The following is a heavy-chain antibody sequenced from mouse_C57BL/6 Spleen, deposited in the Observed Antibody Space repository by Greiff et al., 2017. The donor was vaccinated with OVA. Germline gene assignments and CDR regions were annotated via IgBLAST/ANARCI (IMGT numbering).Heavy chain of an antibody. V-gene: IGHV5-9-1*02. Sequence: EVKLMESGEGLVKPGGSLKLSCAASGFTFSSYAMSWVRQTPEKRLEWVAYISSGGDYIYYADTVKGRFTISRDNARNTLYLQMSSLKSEDTAMYYCTREDYGSSLAWFAYWGQGTLVTVSA. CDR2: ISSGGDYI. CDR1: GFTFSSYA. D-gene: IGHD1-1*01. J-gene: IGHJ3*01. CDR3: TREDYGSSLAWFAY.